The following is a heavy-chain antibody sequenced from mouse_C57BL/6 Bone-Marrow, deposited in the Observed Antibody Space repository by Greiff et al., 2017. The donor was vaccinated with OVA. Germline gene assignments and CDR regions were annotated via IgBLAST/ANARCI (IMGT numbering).Heavy chain of an antibody. D-gene: IGHD1-1*01. CDR3: ARHADYGSRDGYYFDY. V-gene: IGHV5-12*01. J-gene: IGHJ2*01. CDR1: GFTFSDYY. CDR2: ISNGGGST. Sequence: EVQLVESGGGLVQPGGSLKLSCAASGFTFSDYYMYWVRQTPEKRLEWVAYISNGGGSTYYPDTVKGRFTISRDNAKNTLYLQMSRLKSEDTAMYYCARHADYGSRDGYYFDYWGQGTTLTVSS.